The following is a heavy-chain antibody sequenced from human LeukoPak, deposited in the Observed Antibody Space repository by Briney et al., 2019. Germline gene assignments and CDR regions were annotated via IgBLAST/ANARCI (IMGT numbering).Heavy chain of an antibody. CDR1: GGTFSSYA. V-gene: IGHV7-4-1*02. CDR3: ARAGRYYYDSSGYETPLSDFDY. J-gene: IGHJ4*02. D-gene: IGHD3-22*01. CDR2: INANTGNP. Sequence: VASVKVSCKASGGTFSSYAISWVRQAPGQGLEWMGWINANTGNPTYAQGFTGRFVFSLDTSVSTAYLQISSLKAEDTAVYYCARAGRYYYDSSGYETPLSDFDYWGQGTLVTVSS.